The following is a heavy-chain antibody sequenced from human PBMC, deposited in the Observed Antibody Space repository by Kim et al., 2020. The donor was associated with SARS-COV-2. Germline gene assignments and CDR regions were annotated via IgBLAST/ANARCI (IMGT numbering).Heavy chain of an antibody. CDR3: ARDTWIQLWSEASRHFDY. J-gene: IGHJ4*02. V-gene: IGHV3-21*01. D-gene: IGHD5-18*01. CDR2: ISSSSSYI. CDR1: GFTFSSYS. Sequence: GGSLRLSCAASGFTFSSYSMNWVRQAPGKGLEWVSSISSSSSYIYHADSVKGRFTISRDNAKNSLYLQMNSLRAEDTAVYYCARDTWIQLWSEASRHFDYWGQGTLVTVSP.